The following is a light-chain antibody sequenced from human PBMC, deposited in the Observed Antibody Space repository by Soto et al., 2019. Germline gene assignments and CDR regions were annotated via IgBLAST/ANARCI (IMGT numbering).Light chain of an antibody. CDR3: AAWDDSLNGLYV. CDR1: SSNIGSNT. J-gene: IGLJ1*01. CDR2: SNN. V-gene: IGLV1-44*01. Sequence: CLLPQPPSSSGTHGHRVTLSCSGSSSNIGSNTVNWYQQLPGTAPKLLIYSNNQRPSGVPDRFSGSKSGTSASLAISGLQSEDEADYYCAAWDDSLNGLYVFGTGTKVTVL.